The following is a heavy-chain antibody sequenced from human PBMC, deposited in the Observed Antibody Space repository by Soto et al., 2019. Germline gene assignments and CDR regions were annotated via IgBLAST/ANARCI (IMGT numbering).Heavy chain of an antibody. J-gene: IGHJ4*02. CDR3: VRDLDGGIFDY. CDR1: GFPFITNG. D-gene: IGHD1-1*01. CDR2: IWYDGRNK. V-gene: IGHV3-33*01. Sequence: PGGSLRLSFAPPGFPFITNGMHCSRQGPGDGPDGLAVIWYDGRNKYYADSVKGRFTISRDNSENTLYLQMSRLRAEDTAVYYCVRDLDGGIFDYWGQGTQVTVSS.